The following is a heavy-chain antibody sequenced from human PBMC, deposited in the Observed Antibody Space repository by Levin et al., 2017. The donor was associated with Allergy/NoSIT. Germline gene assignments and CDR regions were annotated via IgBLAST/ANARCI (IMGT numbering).Heavy chain of an antibody. J-gene: IGHJ4*02. Sequence: SETLSLTCTVSGGSISSGGYYWSWIRQHPVKGLEWIGYIYYSGSTYYNPSLKSRVTISVDTSKNQFSLKLSSVTAADTAVYYCARNTHYYDFWSGYLNYFDYWGQGTLVTVSS. CDR1: GGSISSGGYY. D-gene: IGHD3-3*01. CDR3: ARNTHYYDFWSGYLNYFDY. V-gene: IGHV4-31*03. CDR2: IYYSGST.